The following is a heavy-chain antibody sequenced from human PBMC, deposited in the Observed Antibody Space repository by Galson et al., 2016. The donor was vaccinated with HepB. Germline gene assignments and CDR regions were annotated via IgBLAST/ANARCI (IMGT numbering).Heavy chain of an antibody. CDR2: IWSGGSNE. CDR3: ARGPGTNCFDY. V-gene: IGHV3-33*01. CDR1: GFIFGSYG. D-gene: IGHD1-26*01. Sequence: SLRLSCAASGFIFGSYGMHWVRQAPGKGLEWVAVIWSGGSNENYADSVKGRFTISRDNSENTLYLQMNSLRAEDTAVYYCARGPGTNCFDYWGQGTLVTVSS. J-gene: IGHJ4*02.